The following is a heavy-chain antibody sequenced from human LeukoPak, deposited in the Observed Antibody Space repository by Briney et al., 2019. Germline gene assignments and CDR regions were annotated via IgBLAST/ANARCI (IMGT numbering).Heavy chain of an antibody. Sequence: PSQTLSLTCTVSGGSVNSGGYYWSWIRQHPGKGLEWIGYIYYTGSTYYNPSLKSRVTISVDTSKNQFSLKLSSVTAADTAVYYCARFSYDSSGYYLLDYWGQGILVTVSS. CDR3: ARFSYDSSGYYLLDY. D-gene: IGHD3-22*01. V-gene: IGHV4-31*03. J-gene: IGHJ4*02. CDR1: GGSVNSGGYY. CDR2: IYYTGST.